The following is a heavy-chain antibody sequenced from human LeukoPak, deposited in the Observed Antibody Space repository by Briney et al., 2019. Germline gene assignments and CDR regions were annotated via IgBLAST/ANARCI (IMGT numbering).Heavy chain of an antibody. J-gene: IGHJ5*02. Sequence: PGGALRISCAASGFTLCNYWMIGVGQAPPREVEGVGNINQDGSEKRYADSVRGRFSISRDNAQTSLYLQMNSLRAEYTAVYYCARASDPWLQLTWGEGTRVTVSS. CDR1: GFTLCNYW. V-gene: IGHV3-7*03. CDR2: INQDGSEK. CDR3: ARASDPWLQLT. D-gene: IGHD5-24*01.